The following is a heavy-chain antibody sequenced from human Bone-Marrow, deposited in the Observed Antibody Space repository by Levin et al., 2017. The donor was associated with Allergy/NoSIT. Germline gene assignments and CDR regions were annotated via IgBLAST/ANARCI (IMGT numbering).Heavy chain of an antibody. D-gene: IGHD1/OR15-1a*01. CDR1: GGSISSYY. J-gene: IGHJ1*01. CDR3: ARDWHNNNPY. V-gene: IGHV4-4*07. Sequence: SQTLSLTCTVSGGSISSYYWNWIRQPAGKGLEWIGRIYTSGSTNYNPSLKSRVTMSVDTSKNQFSLKLTSVTAADTAVYYCARDWHNNNPYWGQGILVTVSS. CDR2: IYTSGST.